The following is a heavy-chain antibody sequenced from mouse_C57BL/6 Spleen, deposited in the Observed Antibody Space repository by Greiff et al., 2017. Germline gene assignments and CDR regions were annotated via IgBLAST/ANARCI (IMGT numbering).Heavy chain of an antibody. V-gene: IGHV1-18*01. CDR3: ARRIYYYGSSYFWFAY. Sequence: EVQLVESGPELVKPGASVKIPCKASGYTFTDYNMDWVKQSHGKSLEWIGDINPNNGGTIYNQKFKGKATLTVDKSSSTAYMELRSLTSEDTAVYYCARRIYYYGSSYFWFAYWGQGTLVTVSA. D-gene: IGHD1-1*01. J-gene: IGHJ3*01. CDR1: GYTFTDYN. CDR2: INPNNGGT.